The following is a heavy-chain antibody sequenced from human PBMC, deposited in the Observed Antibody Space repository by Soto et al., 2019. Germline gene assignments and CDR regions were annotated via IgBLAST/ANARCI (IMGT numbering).Heavy chain of an antibody. V-gene: IGHV4-59*08. CDR3: ARHNDYGFDY. J-gene: IGHJ4*02. CDR2: IYYSGST. D-gene: IGHD4-17*01. CDR1: GGSISSYY. Sequence: SETLSLTCTVSGGSISSYYWSWIRQPPGKGLEWIGYIYYSGSTNYNPSLKSRVTISVDTSKNQFSLKLSSVTAADTAVYYCARHNDYGFDYWGQGTLVTVSS.